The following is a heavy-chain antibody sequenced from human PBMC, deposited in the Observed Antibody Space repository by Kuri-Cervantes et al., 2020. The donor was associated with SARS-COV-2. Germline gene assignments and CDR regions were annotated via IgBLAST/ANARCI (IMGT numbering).Heavy chain of an antibody. CDR3: AGGNYGYVWGSYRPFGGNDF. CDR2: IYYSGST. D-gene: IGHD3-16*02. J-gene: IGHJ4*02. CDR1: GGSISSYY. Sequence: SETLSLTSTVSGGSISSYYWSWIRQPPGKGLEWIGYIYYSGSTNYNPSLKSRVTISVDTSKNQFSLKLSSVTAADTAVYYCAGGNYGYVWGSYRPFGGNDFWGQGTLVTVSS. V-gene: IGHV4-59*12.